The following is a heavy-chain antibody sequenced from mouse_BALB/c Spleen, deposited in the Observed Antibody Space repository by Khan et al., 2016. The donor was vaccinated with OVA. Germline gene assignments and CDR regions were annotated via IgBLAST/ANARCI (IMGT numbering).Heavy chain of an antibody. CDR2: INPTSGYT. Sequence: QIQLVQSGAELAKPGASVKMSCKASGYTFTTYWMHWVKQRPGQGLEWIGYINPTSGYTDYNQKFKDKATLNADKSSSTAYMQLSSLTSDDSAVXYCARDRIDYWGQGTTLTVSS. CDR1: GYTFTTYW. V-gene: IGHV1-7*01. J-gene: IGHJ2*01. CDR3: ARDRIDY.